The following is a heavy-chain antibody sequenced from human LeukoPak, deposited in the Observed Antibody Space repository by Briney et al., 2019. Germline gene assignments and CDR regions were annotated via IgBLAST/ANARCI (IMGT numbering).Heavy chain of an antibody. CDR2: IYPGDSDT. J-gene: IGHJ4*02. D-gene: IGHD1-26*01. Sequence: PGESLMISCKGSEYSFTSYWIGWVRQLPGKGLEWMGIIYPGDSDTRYSPSFQGQVTISADKSISTAYLQWSRLKASDTAIYYCARRYSSCIGGLTSDYFHYWGQGTLVTVSS. V-gene: IGHV5-51*01. CDR1: EYSFTSYW. CDR3: ARRYSSCIGGLTSDYFHY.